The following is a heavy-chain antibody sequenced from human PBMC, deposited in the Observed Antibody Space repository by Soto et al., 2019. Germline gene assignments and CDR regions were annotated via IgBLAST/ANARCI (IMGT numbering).Heavy chain of an antibody. J-gene: IGHJ4*02. CDR3: ATSAAAPGNY. CDR1: GFPFISYW. Sequence: WGSLRLSCAASGFPFISYWMSWVRQAPGKGLEWVANIKQDGSDKYYVDSVKGRFTISRDNAKNSLYLQMNSLRAEDTAVYYCATSAAAPGNYWGQGTLVTVFS. D-gene: IGHD6-13*01. CDR2: IKQDGSDK. V-gene: IGHV3-7*01.